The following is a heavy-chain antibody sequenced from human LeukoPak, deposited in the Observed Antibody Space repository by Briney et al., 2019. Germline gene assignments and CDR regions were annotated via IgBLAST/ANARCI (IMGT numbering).Heavy chain of an antibody. CDR1: GGSISSYY. CDR3: ARDGHYYDSSGYYTVFDY. V-gene: IGHV4-59*01. CDR2: IYYSGST. J-gene: IGHJ4*02. Sequence: PSETLSLTCTVSGGSISSYYWSWIRQPPGKGLEWIGYIYYSGSTNYNPSRKSRVTISVDTSKNQFSLKLSSVTAADTAVYYCARDGHYYDSSGYYTVFDYWGQGTLVTVSS. D-gene: IGHD3-22*01.